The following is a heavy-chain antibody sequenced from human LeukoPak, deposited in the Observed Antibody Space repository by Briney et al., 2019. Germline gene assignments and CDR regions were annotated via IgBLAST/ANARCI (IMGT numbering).Heavy chain of an antibody. CDR3: ARDIGGDCYSGYRSDAFDI. CDR2: ISSNGGST. D-gene: IGHD2-21*02. J-gene: IGHJ3*02. CDR1: GFTFSSSA. Sequence: QSGGSLRLSCAASGFTFSSSALHWVRQAPGKGLEYVSPISSNGGSTYSANSVKGRLTISRDNSKNTLYLQMNSLRAEDTAVYYCARDIGGDCYSGYRSDAFDIWGQGTMVTVSS. V-gene: IGHV3-64*01.